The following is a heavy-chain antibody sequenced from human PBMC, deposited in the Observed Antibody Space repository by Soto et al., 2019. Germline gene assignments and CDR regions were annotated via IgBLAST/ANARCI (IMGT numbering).Heavy chain of an antibody. CDR2: ISSSGSTI. D-gene: IGHD1-1*01. V-gene: IGHV3-11*01. J-gene: IGHJ6*03. CDR1: GFTFSDYY. Sequence: PGGSLRLSCAASGFTFSDYYMSWIRQAPGKGLEWVSYISSSGSTIYYADSVKGRFTISRDNAKNSLYLQMNSLRAEDTAVYYCASSEYGTRYYMDVWGKGTTVTVSS. CDR3: ASSEYGTRYYMDV.